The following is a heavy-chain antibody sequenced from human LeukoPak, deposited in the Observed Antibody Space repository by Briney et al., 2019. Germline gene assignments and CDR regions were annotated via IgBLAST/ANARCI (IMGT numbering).Heavy chain of an antibody. CDR2: INHSGST. D-gene: IGHD3-10*01. CDR3: ARLRRPLWFGGYFDY. V-gene: IGHV4-34*01. Sequence: KASETLSLACAVYGGSFSGYYWSWIRQPPGKGLEWIGEINHSGSTNYNPSLKSRVTISVDTSKNQFSLKLSSVTAADTAVYYCARLRRPLWFGGYFDYWGQGTLVTVSS. CDR1: GGSFSGYY. J-gene: IGHJ4*02.